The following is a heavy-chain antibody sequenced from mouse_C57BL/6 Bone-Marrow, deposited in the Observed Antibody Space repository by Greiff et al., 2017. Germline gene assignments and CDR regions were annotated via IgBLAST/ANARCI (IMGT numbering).Heavy chain of an antibody. Sequence: EVNLVESGGGLVKPGGSLELSCAASGFTFSGYGMHWVRQAPEKGLEWVAYISSGSSTIYYADTVKGRFTISRDNAKNTLFLQMTSLRSEDTAMYYCARRWLLPYWYFDVWGTGTTVTVSS. CDR1: GFTFSGYG. V-gene: IGHV5-17*01. CDR3: ARRWLLPYWYFDV. CDR2: ISSGSSTI. J-gene: IGHJ1*03. D-gene: IGHD2-3*01.